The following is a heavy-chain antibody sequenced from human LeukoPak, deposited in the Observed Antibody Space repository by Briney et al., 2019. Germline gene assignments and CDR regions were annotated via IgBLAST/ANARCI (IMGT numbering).Heavy chain of an antibody. V-gene: IGHV1-2*02. CDR2: INPNSGGT. CDR1: GYTFTGYY. Sequence: ASVKVSCKASGYTFTGYYMHWVRQAPGQGLEWMGWINPNSGGTNCAQKFQGRVTMTRDTSISTAYMELSRLRSDDTAVYYCARDFGSGWDFDYWGQGTLVTVSS. J-gene: IGHJ4*02. CDR3: ARDFGSGWDFDY. D-gene: IGHD6-19*01.